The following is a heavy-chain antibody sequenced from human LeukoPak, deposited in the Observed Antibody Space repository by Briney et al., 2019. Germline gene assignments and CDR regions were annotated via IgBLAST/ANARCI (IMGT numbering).Heavy chain of an antibody. J-gene: IGHJ4*02. CDR1: GYTFTGYY. CDR2: INPNSGGT. Sequence: APVKVSCKASGYTFTGYYMHWVRQAPGQGLEWMGWINPNSGGTNYARNFQGRVIMTRDTSISTAYMELSRLISDDTAVYYCAREPSYGWSLGYWGQGTLVTVSS. V-gene: IGHV1-2*02. D-gene: IGHD6-19*01. CDR3: AREPSYGWSLGY.